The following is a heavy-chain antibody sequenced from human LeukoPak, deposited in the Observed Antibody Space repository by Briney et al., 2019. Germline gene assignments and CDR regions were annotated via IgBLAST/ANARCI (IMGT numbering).Heavy chain of an antibody. CDR3: ARASSSGWYHFDY. CDR1: GFTFSSYW. CDR2: IKQDGSEK. V-gene: IGHV3-7*01. D-gene: IGHD6-19*01. J-gene: IGHJ4*02. Sequence: GGSLRLSCAASGFTFSSYWMSWVRQAPGKGLEWVANIKQDGSEKYYVDSVKGRFTISRDNAKNSLYLQMNSLRAEDTAVYYCARASSSGWYHFDYWGQGTLVTVSS.